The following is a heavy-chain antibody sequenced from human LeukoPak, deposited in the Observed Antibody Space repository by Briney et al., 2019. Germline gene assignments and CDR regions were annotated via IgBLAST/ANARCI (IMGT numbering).Heavy chain of an antibody. V-gene: IGHV4-61*01. D-gene: IGHD3-22*01. J-gene: IGHJ4*02. CDR1: GGSVSSGSYY. CDR2: IYYSGST. Sequence: SETLSLTCTVSGGSVSSGSYYWSWIRQPPGKGLEWIGYIYYSGSTNYNPYLKSRVTISVDTSKNQFSLKLSSVTAADTAVYYCARRGDYDSSGFDYWGQGTLVTVSS. CDR3: ARRGDYDSSGFDY.